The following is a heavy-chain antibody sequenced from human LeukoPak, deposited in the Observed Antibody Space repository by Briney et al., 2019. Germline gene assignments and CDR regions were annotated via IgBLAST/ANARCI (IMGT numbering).Heavy chain of an antibody. D-gene: IGHD3-22*01. CDR2: IFYSGST. CDR3: ARVRPYYYDSSGYPNPIFDY. Sequence: KPSETLSLTCTVSSGSISTSNYYWGWVRQPPGKALEWIGNIFYSGSTYYSPSLKSRVTISLDTSRNQFSLKLSSVTAADTAVYYCARVRPYYYDSSGYPNPIFDYWGQGTLVTVSS. V-gene: IGHV4-39*07. CDR1: SGSISTSNYY. J-gene: IGHJ4*02.